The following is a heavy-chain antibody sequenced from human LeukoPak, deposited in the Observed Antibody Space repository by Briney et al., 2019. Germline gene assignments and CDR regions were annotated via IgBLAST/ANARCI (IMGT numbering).Heavy chain of an antibody. J-gene: IGHJ4*02. CDR2: ISAYNGNT. CDR1: GYTFTSYG. CDR3: ARDHDSNVYYAQFAY. Sequence: ASVKVSCKASGYTFTSYGISWVRQAPGQGLEWMGWISAYNGNTNYAQKLQGRVTMTTDTSTSTAYMELRSLRSDDTAVYYCARDHDSNVYYAQFAYWGQGTLVTVSS. V-gene: IGHV1-18*01. D-gene: IGHD3-22*01.